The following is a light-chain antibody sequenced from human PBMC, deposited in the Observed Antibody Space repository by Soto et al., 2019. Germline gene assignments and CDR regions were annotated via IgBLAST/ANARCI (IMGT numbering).Light chain of an antibody. CDR1: QTISSW. Sequence: DIQMTQSPSTLSGSVGDRVTITCRASQTISSWLAWYQQKPGKAPKLLIYKASSLESGVPARFSGSGSGTDFTLTISCLQSEDFATYYCQQYYSYPRTFGQGTKV. J-gene: IGKJ1*01. V-gene: IGKV1-5*03. CDR2: KAS. CDR3: QQYYSYPRT.